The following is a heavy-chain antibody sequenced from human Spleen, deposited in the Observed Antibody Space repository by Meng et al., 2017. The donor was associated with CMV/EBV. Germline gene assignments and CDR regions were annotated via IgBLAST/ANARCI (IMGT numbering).Heavy chain of an antibody. V-gene: IGHV3-48*04. Sequence: GESLKISCAASKFSIRDYIMSWVRQAPGRGLEWVSYISGPSTTIYYADSVKGRFTISRDNAKNSLYLQMNSLRADDTAVYYCARDGANIAARRDFDYWGQGTLVTVSS. CDR2: ISGPSTTI. CDR1: KFSIRDYI. CDR3: ARDGANIAARRDFDY. J-gene: IGHJ4*02. D-gene: IGHD6-6*01.